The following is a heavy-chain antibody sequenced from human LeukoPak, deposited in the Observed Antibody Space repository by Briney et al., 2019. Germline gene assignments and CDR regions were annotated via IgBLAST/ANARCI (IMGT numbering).Heavy chain of an antibody. Sequence: GGSLRLSCAASVVTSTVYAMSRGRHAPGERLEWGSPISGIGGSTYYADSVKGRFPISRDNSKNTLSLQMNSLRAEDTAVYYYAKRLHSSGYSPLGDYWGQGTLVTVSS. J-gene: IGHJ4*02. CDR1: VVTSTVYA. D-gene: IGHD3-22*01. CDR3: AKRLHSSGYSPLGDY. CDR2: ISGIGGST. V-gene: IGHV3-23*01.